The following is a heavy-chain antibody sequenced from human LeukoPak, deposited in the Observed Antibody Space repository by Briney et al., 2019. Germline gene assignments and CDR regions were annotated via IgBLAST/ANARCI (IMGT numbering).Heavy chain of an antibody. V-gene: IGHV3-15*01. CDR1: GFTFSNAW. CDR3: TTAPAAYTFDY. D-gene: IGHD2-2*01. J-gene: IGHJ4*02. Sequence: PGGSLRLSCAASGFTFSNAWMSWVRQAPGKGLEWVGRIKSRTDGGTTEYAAPVKGRFTISRDDSKNTRYLQMNSLKTEDTAVYYCTTAPAAYTFDYWGQGTLVTVSS. CDR2: IKSRTDGGTT.